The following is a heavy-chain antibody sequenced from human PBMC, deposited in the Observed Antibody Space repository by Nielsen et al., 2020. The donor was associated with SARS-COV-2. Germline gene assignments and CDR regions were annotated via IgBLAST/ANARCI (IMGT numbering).Heavy chain of an antibody. CDR2: ISYDGSNK. V-gene: IGHV3-30-3*01. D-gene: IGHD2-2*01. CDR3: AREGSGVVPGPLGLGMWYLYHYMDV. J-gene: IGHJ6*03. CDR1: GFTFSSYA. Sequence: GESLKISCAASGFTFSSYAMHWVRQAPGKGLEWVAVISYDGSNKTYADSVKGRFTISRDNSKNTLYLQMNSLRAEDTAVYYCAREGSGVVPGPLGLGMWYLYHYMDVWGKGTTVTVSS.